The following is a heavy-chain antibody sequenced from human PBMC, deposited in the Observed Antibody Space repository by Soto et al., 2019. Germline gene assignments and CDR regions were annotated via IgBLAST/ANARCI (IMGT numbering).Heavy chain of an antibody. V-gene: IGHV1-46*01. J-gene: IGHJ6*02. D-gene: IGHD2-2*01. Sequence: ASVKGCCKASGYTFTSYYMHWVRQAPGQGLEWMGIINPSGGSTSYAQKFQGRVTMTRDTSTSTVYMELSSLRSEDTAVYYCAEGSRQYQLLSEDYYYGMDVWGQGTTVTVSS. CDR3: AEGSRQYQLLSEDYYYGMDV. CDR2: INPSGGST. CDR1: GYTFTSYY.